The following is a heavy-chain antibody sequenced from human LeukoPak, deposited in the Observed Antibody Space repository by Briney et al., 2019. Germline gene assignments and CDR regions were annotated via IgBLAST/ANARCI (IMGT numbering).Heavy chain of an antibody. CDR2: IIPVFNAA. Sequence: SVKVSCKTSGGTFINYAFCWVRQAPGQGLEWMGGIIPVFNAANYAQRFQGRVTITADKSTNTVYMELSTLRFEDTAIYYCARKKGGDIYNWNESDSWFDPWGQGTLVTVS. CDR3: ARKKGGDIYNWNESDSWFDP. D-gene: IGHD1-20*01. J-gene: IGHJ5*02. V-gene: IGHV1-69*06. CDR1: GGTFINYA.